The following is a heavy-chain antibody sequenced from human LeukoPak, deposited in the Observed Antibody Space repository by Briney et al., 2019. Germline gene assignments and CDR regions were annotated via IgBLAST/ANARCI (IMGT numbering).Heavy chain of an antibody. Sequence: GGSLRLSCAASGFTSSSYGMSWVRQAPGKGLEWVSAISGSGGSTYYADSVKGRFTISRDNSKNTLYLQMNSLRAEDTAVYYCAKDGGSYFDYWGQGTLVTVSS. CDR3: AKDGGSYFDY. V-gene: IGHV3-23*01. D-gene: IGHD3-16*01. CDR1: GFTSSSYG. CDR2: ISGSGGST. J-gene: IGHJ4*02.